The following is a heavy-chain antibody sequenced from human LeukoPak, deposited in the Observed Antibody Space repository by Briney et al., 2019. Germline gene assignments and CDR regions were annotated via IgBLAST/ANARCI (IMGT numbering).Heavy chain of an antibody. Sequence: GGSLRLSCAASGFTFSSYSMNWVRKAPGKGLEWVSSISSSSSYIYYADSVKGRFTISRDNAKNSLYLQMNSLRAEVTAGYYCARELYYDSSGCPGYWGQGTLVTVSS. CDR1: GFTFSSYS. CDR3: ARELYYDSSGCPGY. V-gene: IGHV3-21*01. CDR2: ISSSSSYI. D-gene: IGHD3-22*01. J-gene: IGHJ4*02.